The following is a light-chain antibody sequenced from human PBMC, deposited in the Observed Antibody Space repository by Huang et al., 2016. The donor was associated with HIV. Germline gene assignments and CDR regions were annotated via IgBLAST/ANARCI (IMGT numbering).Light chain of an antibody. Sequence: DILMTQSPDFLAVSLGERATINCKSSRNVFYSSNSKNYLAWYQQKPGQPPKLLIHGASNRESGVPDRFSGGGSGTDFTLTISSLQAEDVAIYYCQQYYTSPFTFGPGTKVDIQ. V-gene: IGKV4-1*01. CDR2: GAS. J-gene: IGKJ3*01. CDR3: QQYYTSPFT. CDR1: RNVFYSSNSKNY.